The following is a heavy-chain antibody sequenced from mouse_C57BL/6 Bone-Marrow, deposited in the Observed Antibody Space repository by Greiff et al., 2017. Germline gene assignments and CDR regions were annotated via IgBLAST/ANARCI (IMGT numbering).Heavy chain of an antibody. Sequence: QVQLQQSGAELASPGASVTLSCKASGYTFTDHIMNWVKKRPGQGLEWIGRIYPVSGETNYNQKFMGKATFSVDRSSSTVYMVLNCLTSEDPAVYYCGRQGITTVVATEYFAVWGTGTTVTVSA. CDR3: GRQGITTVVATEYFAV. D-gene: IGHD1-1*01. J-gene: IGHJ1*03. V-gene: IGHV1-11*01. CDR1: GYTFTDHI. CDR2: IYPVSGET.